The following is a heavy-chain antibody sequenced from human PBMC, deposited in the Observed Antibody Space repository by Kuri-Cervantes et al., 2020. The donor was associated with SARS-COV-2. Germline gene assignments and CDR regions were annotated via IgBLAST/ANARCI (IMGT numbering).Heavy chain of an antibody. CDR3: AREGAQSGSSDY. Sequence: ASVKVSCKASGYTFTGYYMHWVRQAPGQGLEWMGIINPSGGSTSYAQKFQGRITMTRDTSTSTVYMELSSLRSEDTAVYYCAREGAQSGSSDYWGQGTLVTVSS. D-gene: IGHD3-10*01. CDR1: GYTFTGYY. CDR2: INPSGGST. J-gene: IGHJ4*02. V-gene: IGHV1-46*01.